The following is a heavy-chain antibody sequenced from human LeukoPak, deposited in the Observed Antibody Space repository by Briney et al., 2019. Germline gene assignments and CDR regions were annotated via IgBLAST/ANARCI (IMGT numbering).Heavy chain of an antibody. J-gene: IGHJ5*02. CDR1: GFTLSEYG. D-gene: IGHD3-22*01. V-gene: IGHV3-30*01. Sequence: PGGSLRLSCAASGFTLSEYGIHWVRQAPGKGLEWVAVLSYDGRDRYYADSVNGRFTISRDISSDTVSLQMNSLRVEDTAVYSCARDRINMMVLVHDSGLDLWGQGTLVTVSS. CDR2: LSYDGRDR. CDR3: ARDRINMMVLVHDSGLDL.